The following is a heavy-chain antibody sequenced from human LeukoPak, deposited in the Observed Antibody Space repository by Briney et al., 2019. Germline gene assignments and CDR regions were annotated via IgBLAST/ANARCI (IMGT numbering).Heavy chain of an antibody. D-gene: IGHD3-22*01. J-gene: IGHJ4*02. V-gene: IGHV4-59*01. CDR2: IYYSGST. CDR1: GGSLSSFY. CDR3: ARTADGSGYYGIGY. Sequence: PSETLSLTCTVSGGSLSSFYWSWIRQPPGKGLEWIGYIYYSGSTNYNPSLKSRVTISVDTSKNQFSLKLNSVTAADTAVYYCARTADGSGYYGIGYWGQGTLVTVSS.